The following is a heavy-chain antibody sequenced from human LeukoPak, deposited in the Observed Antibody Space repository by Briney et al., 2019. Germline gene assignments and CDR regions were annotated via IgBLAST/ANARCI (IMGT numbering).Heavy chain of an antibody. V-gene: IGHV4-31*03. Sequence: SQTLSLTCTVSGGSISSGGYYWSWIRQHPGKGLEWIGYIYYSGSTYYNPSLKSRVTISVDKSKNQFSLKLSSVTAADTAVYYCAREKGYSYGSIDYWGQGTLVTVSS. CDR3: AREKGYSYGSIDY. J-gene: IGHJ4*02. CDR1: GGSISSGGYY. CDR2: IYYSGST. D-gene: IGHD5-18*01.